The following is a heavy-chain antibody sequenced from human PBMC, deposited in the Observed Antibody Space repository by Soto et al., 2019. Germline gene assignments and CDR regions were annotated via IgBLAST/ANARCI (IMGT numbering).Heavy chain of an antibody. CDR3: AREKITGLFDY. CDR1: GGSFSDYY. V-gene: IGHV4-34*01. D-gene: IGHD2-8*02. CDR2: INHSGST. J-gene: IGHJ4*02. Sequence: SETLSLTCAVYGGSFSDYYWTLIRQPPGTGLEWIGEINHSGSTNYNPSLKSRVTISVDTSKNQFSLKLTSVTAADTAVYYCAREKITGLFDYWGKGTLVTVSS.